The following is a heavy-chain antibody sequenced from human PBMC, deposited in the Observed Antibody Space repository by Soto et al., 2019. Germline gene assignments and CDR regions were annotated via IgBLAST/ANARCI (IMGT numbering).Heavy chain of an antibody. D-gene: IGHD1-26*01. J-gene: IGHJ4*02. CDR3: ARPTYIVGATIPFDY. V-gene: IGHV1-46*01. CDR1: GYTFTSYY. CDR2: INPSGGST. Sequence: ASVKVSCKASGYTFTSYYMHWVRQAPGQGLEWMGIINPSGGSTSYAQKFQGRVTMTRDTSTSTVYMELSSLRSEDTAVYYCARPTYIVGATIPFDYCGQRTLVTVSS.